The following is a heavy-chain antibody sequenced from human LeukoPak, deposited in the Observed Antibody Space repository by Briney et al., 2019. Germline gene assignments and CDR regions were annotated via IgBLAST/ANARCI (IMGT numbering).Heavy chain of an antibody. J-gene: IGHJ4*02. V-gene: IGHV4-59*01. CDR2: IYYSGST. D-gene: IGHD6-13*01. CDR3: ARASAGIFDY. CDR1: GGSISSYY. Sequence: PSETLSLTCTVSGGSISSYYWSWIRQPPGKVLEWIGYIYYSGSTNYNPSLKSRVTISVDTSKNQFSLKLSSVTAADTAVYYCARASAGIFDYWGQGTLVTVSS.